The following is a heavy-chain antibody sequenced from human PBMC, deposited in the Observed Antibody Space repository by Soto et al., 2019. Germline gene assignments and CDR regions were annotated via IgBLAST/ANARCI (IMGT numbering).Heavy chain of an antibody. D-gene: IGHD5-12*01. Sequence: PSETLSLTCTVSGGSISSGDYYWSWIRQPPGKGLEWIGYIYYSGSTYYNPSLKSRVTISVDTSKNQFSLKLSSVTAADTAVYYCARDCRYSGYDHWYFDLWGRGTLVTVSS. CDR1: GGSISSGDYY. V-gene: IGHV4-30-4*01. CDR3: ARDCRYSGYDHWYFDL. J-gene: IGHJ2*01. CDR2: IYYSGST.